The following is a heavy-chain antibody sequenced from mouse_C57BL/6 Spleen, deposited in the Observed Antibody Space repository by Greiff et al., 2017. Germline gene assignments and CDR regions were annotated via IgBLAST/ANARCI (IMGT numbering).Heavy chain of an antibody. D-gene: IGHD2-1*01. CDR3: AGGNYEGYAMDY. J-gene: IGHJ4*01. CDR1: GFSINSDCY. CDR2: TFYSGIT. Sequence: EVQRVESGPSLVRPSQTLSLTCTVTGFSINSDCYWIWIRQFPGNKLEYIGYTFYSGITYYNPSLESRTYITRDTSKNQFSLKLSSVTTEDTATYYCAGGNYEGYAMDYWGQGTSVTVSS. V-gene: IGHV3-3*01.